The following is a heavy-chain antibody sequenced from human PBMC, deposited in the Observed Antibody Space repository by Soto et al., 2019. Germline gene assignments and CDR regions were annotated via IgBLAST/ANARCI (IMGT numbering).Heavy chain of an antibody. CDR1: GDSVTGEAYY. V-gene: IGHV4-61*08. CDR2: IYYSGST. CDR3: ARDVYNWNHYYYYGMDV. D-gene: IGHD1-20*01. J-gene: IGHJ6*02. Sequence: SETLSLTCTVSGDSVTGEAYYWSWIRQPPGKGLEWIGYIYYSGSTNYNPSLQSRVTISIDTSRDQFFLKLTSVTAADTAVYYCARDVYNWNHYYYYGMDVWGQGTTVTVSS.